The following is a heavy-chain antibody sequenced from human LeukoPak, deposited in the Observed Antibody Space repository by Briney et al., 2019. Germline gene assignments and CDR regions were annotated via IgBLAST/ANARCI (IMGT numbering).Heavy chain of an antibody. V-gene: IGHV3-33*08. D-gene: IGHD6-19*01. CDR3: ANGKSEYSSGWPRGTF. J-gene: IGHJ4*02. CDR2: IWYGGSNK. Sequence: PGGSLRLSCAASGFTFSSYGMHWVRQAPGKGLEWVAVIWYGGSNKYYADSVKGRFTISRDNSKNTLYLQMNSLRAEDTAVYYCANGKSEYSSGWPRGTFWGQGTLVSVSS. CDR1: GFTFSSYG.